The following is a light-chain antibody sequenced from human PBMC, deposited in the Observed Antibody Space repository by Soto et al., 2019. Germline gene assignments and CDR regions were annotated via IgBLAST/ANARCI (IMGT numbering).Light chain of an antibody. CDR1: RRISTS. V-gene: IGKV1-39*01. CDR2: GAS. CDR3: HQSYSLPQT. Sequence: DIQLTQSPSSLSASVGDRVSITCRASRRISTSLNWYQQKPGKAPKLLIHGASTLQSGVPSRFSCTGSGTEFTLTISILQPEDFATYFCHQSYSLPQTFGQRTKLEIK. J-gene: IGKJ2*01.